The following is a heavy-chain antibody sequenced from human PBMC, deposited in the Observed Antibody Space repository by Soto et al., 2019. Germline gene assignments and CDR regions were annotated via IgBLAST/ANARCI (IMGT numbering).Heavy chain of an antibody. CDR3: VRDSHGDY. J-gene: IGHJ4*02. V-gene: IGHV3-74*01. Sequence: EVQLVESGGGLVQPGGSLRLSCAGSGFTFSNYWMHWVRQAPGKGLEWVSRIDHDGPTDYADSVRGRFTISRDNAENTLYLHRNSLSPEDTAVYYCVRDSHGDYWGQGTLVTVSS. CDR2: IDHDGPT. CDR1: GFTFSNYW.